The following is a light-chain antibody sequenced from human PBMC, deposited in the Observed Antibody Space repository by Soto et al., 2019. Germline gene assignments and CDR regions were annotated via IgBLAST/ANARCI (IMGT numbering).Light chain of an antibody. J-gene: IGKJ1*01. Sequence: ERVMTQSPVTLSVSPGESVTLSCRASQSVGTNLAWYQQKPGQAPSLLIYGVSTRATGIPTRFSGSGSGTEFTLTISSLQSEDFAVYYCQQYNNWPPWTFGQGTKVDI. V-gene: IGKV3-15*01. CDR3: QQYNNWPPWT. CDR1: QSVGTN. CDR2: GVS.